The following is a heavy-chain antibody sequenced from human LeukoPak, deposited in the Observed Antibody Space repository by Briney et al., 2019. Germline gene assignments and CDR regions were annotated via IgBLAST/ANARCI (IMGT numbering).Heavy chain of an antibody. CDR2: IRYDGSNK. V-gene: IGHV3-30*02. CDR3: AKGPRSGSYFRGDAFDI. D-gene: IGHD1-26*01. Sequence: GGTLRLSCAASGFTFSSYGMHWVRQAPGKGLEWVAFIRYDGSNKYYADSVKGRFTISRDNSKNTLYLQMNSLRAEDTAVYYCAKGPRSGSYFRGDAFDIWGQGTMVTVSS. J-gene: IGHJ3*02. CDR1: GFTFSSYG.